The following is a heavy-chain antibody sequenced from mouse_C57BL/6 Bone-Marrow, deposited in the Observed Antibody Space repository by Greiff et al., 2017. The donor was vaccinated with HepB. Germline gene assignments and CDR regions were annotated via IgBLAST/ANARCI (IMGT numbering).Heavy chain of an antibody. V-gene: IGHV1-7*01. CDR2: INPSSGYT. Sequence: VQLQQSGAELAKPGASVKLSCKASGYTFTSYWMHWVKQRPGQGLEWIGYINPSSGYTKYNQKFKDQATLTAEKSSSTAYMQLSSLTYEDSAVYYCARQAVVAHWYFDVWGTGTTVTVSS. CDR1: GYTFTSYW. J-gene: IGHJ1*03. CDR3: ARQAVVAHWYFDV. D-gene: IGHD1-1*01.